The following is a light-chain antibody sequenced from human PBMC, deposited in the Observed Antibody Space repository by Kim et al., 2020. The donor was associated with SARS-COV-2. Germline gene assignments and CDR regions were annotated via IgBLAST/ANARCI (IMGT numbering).Light chain of an antibody. J-gene: IGKJ4*01. CDR2: GAS. V-gene: IGKV3-15*01. Sequence: EIVMTQSPVTLSVSPGERVTLSCRASQSVSSNLVWYQQKPGQAPRLLIYGASTRATGIPARFSGSGSGTEFTLTISSLQSEDFAVYYCQQYNNWPPLTFGGGTKVDIK. CDR1: QSVSSN. CDR3: QQYNNWPPLT.